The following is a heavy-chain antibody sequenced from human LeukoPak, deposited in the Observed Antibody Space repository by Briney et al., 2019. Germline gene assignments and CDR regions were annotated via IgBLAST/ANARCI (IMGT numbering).Heavy chain of an antibody. D-gene: IGHD3-3*01. J-gene: IGHJ6*02. Sequence: GGSLRLSCAASGFTFSSYWMSWVRQALGKGLEWVANIKQDGSEKYYVDSVKGRFTISRDNAKTSLYLQMNSLRAEDTAVYYCARDTRITIFGVVTPYGMDVWGQGTTVTVSS. CDR1: GFTFSSYW. CDR2: IKQDGSEK. V-gene: IGHV3-7*01. CDR3: ARDTRITIFGVVTPYGMDV.